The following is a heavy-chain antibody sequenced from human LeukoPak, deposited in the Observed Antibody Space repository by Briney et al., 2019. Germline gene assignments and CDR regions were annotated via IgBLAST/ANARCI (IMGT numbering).Heavy chain of an antibody. CDR1: GFTFSSYA. CDR3: ASKPYSSGWCLDY. V-gene: IGHV3-23*01. D-gene: IGHD6-19*01. CDR2: ISGSGGST. J-gene: IGHJ4*02. Sequence: PGGSLRLSCAASGFTFSSYAMSWVRQPPGKGLEWVSAISGSGGSTYYADSVKGRFTISRDNSKNTLYLQMSSLRAEDTAVYYCASKPYSSGWCLDYWGQGTLVTVSS.